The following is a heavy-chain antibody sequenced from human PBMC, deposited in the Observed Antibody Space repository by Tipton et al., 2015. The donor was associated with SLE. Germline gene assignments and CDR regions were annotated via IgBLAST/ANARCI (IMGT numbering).Heavy chain of an antibody. CDR2: IFYSGHT. V-gene: IGHV4-39*07. CDR3: VRFFYYDNSRAWGWFDP. J-gene: IGHJ5*02. D-gene: IGHD3-9*01. CDR1: GGSISSSDYY. Sequence: LSLTCTVSGGSISSSDYYWGWIRQPPGKDLEWIGSIFYSGHTYYNPSLKSRVTISVDTSKNQFSLKLRSVTAADTAVYYCVRFFYYDNSRAWGWFDPWGQGTLVTVSS.